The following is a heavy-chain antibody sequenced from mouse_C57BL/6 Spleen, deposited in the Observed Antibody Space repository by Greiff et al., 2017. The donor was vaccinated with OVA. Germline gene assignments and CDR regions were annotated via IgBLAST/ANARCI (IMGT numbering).Heavy chain of an antibody. D-gene: IGHD4-1*01. J-gene: IGHJ2*01. CDR2: IDPSDSET. Sequence: QVQLQPPGAELVPPVSSVPLSCTASCYPFPRSWLPWVPPSPLPVLAWIGNIDPSDSETHYNQKFKDKATLTVDKSSSTAYMQLSSLTSEDSPVYYCALLGRYFDYWGQGTTLTVSS. V-gene: IGHV1-52*01. CDR1: CYPFPRSW. CDR3: ALLGRYFDY.